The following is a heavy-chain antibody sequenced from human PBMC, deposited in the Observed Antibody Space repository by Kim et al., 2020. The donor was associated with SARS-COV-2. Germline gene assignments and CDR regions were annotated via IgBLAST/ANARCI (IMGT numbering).Heavy chain of an antibody. CDR2: IYPGDSDT. Sequence: GESLKISCKGSGYSFTSYWIGWVRQMPGKGLEWMGIIYPGDSDTRYSPSFQGQVTISADKSISTAYLQWSSLKASDTAMYYCARSMLYGDEPDAFDIWGQGTMVTVSS. D-gene: IGHD4-17*01. CDR3: ARSMLYGDEPDAFDI. CDR1: GYSFTSYW. J-gene: IGHJ3*02. V-gene: IGHV5-51*01.